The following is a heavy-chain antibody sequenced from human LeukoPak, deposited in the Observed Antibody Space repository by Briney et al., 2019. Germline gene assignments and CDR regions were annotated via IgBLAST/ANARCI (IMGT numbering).Heavy chain of an antibody. V-gene: IGHV3-74*01. CDR3: ARVQGHPPNGLDI. J-gene: IGHJ3*02. CDR2: INSDGSST. CDR1: GFTFSSYW. D-gene: IGHD2-8*01. Sequence: GRSLRLSCAASGFTFSSYWMHWVRQAPGKGLVWVSRINSDGSSTSYADSVKGRFTISRDNAKNTLYLQMNSLRAEDTAVYYCARVQGHPPNGLDIWGQGTMVTVSS.